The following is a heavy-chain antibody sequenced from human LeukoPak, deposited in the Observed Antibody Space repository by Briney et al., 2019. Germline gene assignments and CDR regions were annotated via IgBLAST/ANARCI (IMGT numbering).Heavy chain of an antibody. D-gene: IGHD5-24*01. Sequence: PSETLSLTCTVSGGSVSSGSYYWSWIRQPPGKGLEWIGYIYYSGSTNYNPSLKSRVTISVDTSKNQFSLKLSSVTAADTAVYCCASGPGWQLDYWGQGTLVTVSS. J-gene: IGHJ4*02. CDR2: IYYSGST. CDR1: GGSVSSGSYY. V-gene: IGHV4-61*01. CDR3: ASGPGWQLDY.